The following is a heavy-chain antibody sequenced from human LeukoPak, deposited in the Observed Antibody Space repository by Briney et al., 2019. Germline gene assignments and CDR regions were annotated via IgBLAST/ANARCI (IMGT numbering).Heavy chain of an antibody. J-gene: IGHJ4*02. V-gene: IGHV4-34*01. CDR3: ARWNFDY. Sequence: SETLSLTCAVYGGSFSGYYWSWIRQPPGKGLEWIGEINQSGSTNYNPSLKSRVTISVDTSKNQFSLKLSSVTAADTAVYYCARWNFDYWGQGTLVTVSS. CDR1: GGSFSGYY. CDR2: INQSGST.